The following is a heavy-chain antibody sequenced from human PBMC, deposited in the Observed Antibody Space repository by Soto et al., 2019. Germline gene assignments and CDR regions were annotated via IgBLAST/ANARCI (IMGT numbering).Heavy chain of an antibody. CDR1: GFAFSSYG. CDR2: VRYDGINK. Sequence: QVQLVESGGGVVQPGGSLRLSGAASGFAFSSYGMHWVRQAPGKGLEWVAVVRYDGINKYYSDSVKGRFTISRDTSKSMVYLPMTSLRPDDTAVYYCAKLPNCGGDCDFDYWGQGLLVSVSS. CDR3: AKLPNCGGDCDFDY. V-gene: IGHV3-30*02. D-gene: IGHD2-21*02. J-gene: IGHJ4*02.